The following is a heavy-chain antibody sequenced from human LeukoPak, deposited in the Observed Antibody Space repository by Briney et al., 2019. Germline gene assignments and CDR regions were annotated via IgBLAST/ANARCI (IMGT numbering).Heavy chain of an antibody. CDR1: GFTFSTYV. Sequence: PGGSLRLSCSVSGFTFSTYVMHWVRQAPGKGLEYVSAISSNGDNTYYADSVKGRFTISRDNSKNTLYLQMSSLRADDTAVYYCVRRTGYWGQGTLATVSS. CDR3: VRRTGY. CDR2: ISSNGDNT. V-gene: IGHV3-64D*06. J-gene: IGHJ4*02.